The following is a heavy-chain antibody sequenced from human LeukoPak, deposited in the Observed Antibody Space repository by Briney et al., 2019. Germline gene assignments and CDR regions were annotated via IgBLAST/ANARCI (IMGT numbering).Heavy chain of an antibody. J-gene: IGHJ6*03. CDR2: VDNSGTT. D-gene: IGHD5/OR15-5a*01. V-gene: IGHV4-39*02. CDR1: GDSISSSRYS. CDR3: VRHGYDVYAWLSYYIVV. Sequence: PSETLSLTCTVSGDSISSSRYSWGWIRQTPGKGLEWIGTVDNSGTTYYSGSLRSRLTTSVDTSKNHFSLRLTSVTAADTALYYCVRHGYDVYAWLSYYIVVWGEATTVTVSS.